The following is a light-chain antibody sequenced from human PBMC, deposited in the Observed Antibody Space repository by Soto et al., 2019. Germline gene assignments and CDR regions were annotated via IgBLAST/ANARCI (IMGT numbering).Light chain of an antibody. CDR1: SSDVGFTNF. V-gene: IGLV2-14*03. J-gene: IGLJ2*01. Sequence: QSALTQPASVSGSRGQSITITCTGTSSDVGFTNFVSWYQQQPGKAPRLMLYDVTNRPSGVSDRFSASKSGSTASLTISVLQPEDEGDYYCSSYTTSSTLIFGGGTKLTVL. CDR2: DVT. CDR3: SSYTTSSTLI.